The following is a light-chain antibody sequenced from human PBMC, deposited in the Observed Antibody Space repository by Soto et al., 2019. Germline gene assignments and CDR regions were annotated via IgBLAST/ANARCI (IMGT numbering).Light chain of an antibody. V-gene: IGLV2-14*01. CDR2: EVT. CDR1: SSDVGRYNT. CDR3: NSLRVNHLYV. J-gene: IGLJ1*01. Sequence: QSALTQPASVSGSPGQTITISCTGTSSDVGRYNTVSWYQHHPGKAPKLIIYEVTHRPAGISDRFSASKSGNTASLTISGLQAEDGADYYCNSLRVNHLYVFGSGTKVTVL.